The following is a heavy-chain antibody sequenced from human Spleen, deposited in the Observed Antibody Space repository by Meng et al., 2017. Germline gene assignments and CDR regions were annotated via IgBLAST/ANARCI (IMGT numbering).Heavy chain of an antibody. V-gene: IGHV4-61*01. Sequence: QGQLQESGPGLVRPSETLSLTCTVSGGSVSSGRYYWTWIRQSPGKGLQWIGHIYYSGTTDYNASLKSRVTISVDTSKDQFALKLSSVTAADTAVYYCARTRITMVRGQNHWFDPWGQGTLVTVSS. CDR2: IYYSGTT. CDR3: ARTRITMVRGQNHWFDP. J-gene: IGHJ5*02. D-gene: IGHD3-10*01. CDR1: GGSVSSGRYY.